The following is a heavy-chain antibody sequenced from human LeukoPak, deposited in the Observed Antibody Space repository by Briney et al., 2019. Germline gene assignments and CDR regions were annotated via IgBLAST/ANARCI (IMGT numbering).Heavy chain of an antibody. CDR3: ARHERYCGGACYSVDY. D-gene: IGHD2-21*02. CDR2: FYYGWST. J-gene: IGHJ4*02. Sequence: SETLSLTCTVSGGSISSSSYYWGWIRQPPGKGLEWIGSFYYGWSTYYNPSLKSRVTISVDTSKNQFSLKLTSVTAADTAVYYCARHERYCGGACYSVDYWGQGTLVTVSS. CDR1: GGSISSSSYY. V-gene: IGHV4-39*01.